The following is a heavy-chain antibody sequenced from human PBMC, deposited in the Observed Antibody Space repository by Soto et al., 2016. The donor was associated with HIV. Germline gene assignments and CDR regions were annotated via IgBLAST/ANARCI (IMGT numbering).Heavy chain of an antibody. Sequence: QVQLVGSGGGVVKPGGSLRLFCTASGFTFSDYYINWIRQAPGKGLEWVSYISSSGGYTKYADSVKGRFTISRDNAKNSLYLQMNNLRVEDTATYYCARDRRNIVIAFGYGMDVWGQGTTVTVSS. CDR3: ARDRRNIVIAFGYGMDV. CDR1: GFTFSDYY. CDR2: ISSSGGYT. J-gene: IGHJ6*02. V-gene: IGHV3-11*05. D-gene: IGHD2-2*01.